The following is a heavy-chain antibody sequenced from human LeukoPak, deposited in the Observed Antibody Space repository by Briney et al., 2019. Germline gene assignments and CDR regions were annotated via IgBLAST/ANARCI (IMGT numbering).Heavy chain of an antibody. D-gene: IGHD5-12*01. CDR1: GFTFNNYG. Sequence: LGGSLRLSCAASGFTFNNYGMHWVRQAPGKGLEWVAFIRYDESHSYYTDSVRGRFTISRDNSKNTLYLQMNSLRAEDTAVYYCAKDLRGIIVAPDFDYWGQGTLVTVSS. V-gene: IGHV3-30*02. J-gene: IGHJ4*02. CDR2: IRYDESHS. CDR3: AKDLRGIIVAPDFDY.